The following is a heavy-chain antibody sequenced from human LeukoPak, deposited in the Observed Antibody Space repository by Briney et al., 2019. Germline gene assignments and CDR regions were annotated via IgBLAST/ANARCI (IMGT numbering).Heavy chain of an antibody. CDR1: GYSFTSYW. Sequence: GESLKISCKGSGYSFTSYWIGWVRQMPGKGLEWMGIIYPGDSDTRYSPSFQGQVTISADKSISTAYLQWSSLKASDTAMYYCARPLWVVTAEVPISDAFDIWGQGTMVTVSS. J-gene: IGHJ3*02. D-gene: IGHD2-21*02. CDR3: ARPLWVVTAEVPISDAFDI. CDR2: IYPGDSDT. V-gene: IGHV5-51*01.